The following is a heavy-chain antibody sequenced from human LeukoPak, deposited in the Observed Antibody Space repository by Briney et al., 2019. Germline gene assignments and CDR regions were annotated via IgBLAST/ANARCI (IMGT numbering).Heavy chain of an antibody. CDR2: ISWNSGSI. Sequence: PGGSLRLSCAASGFTFDDYAMHWVRQAPGKGLEGVSGISWNSGSIGYADSVKGRFTIPRDNAKNSLYLQMNSLRAEDMALYYCAKDRSSWYDAFDIWGQGTMVTVSS. CDR3: AKDRSSWYDAFDI. CDR1: GFTFDDYA. J-gene: IGHJ3*02. D-gene: IGHD6-13*01. V-gene: IGHV3-9*03.